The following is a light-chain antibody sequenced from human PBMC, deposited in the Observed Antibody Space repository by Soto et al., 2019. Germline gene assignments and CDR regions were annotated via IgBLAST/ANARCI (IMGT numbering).Light chain of an antibody. J-gene: IGKJ4*02. CDR2: GAS. V-gene: IGKV3-20*01. CDR3: HQYDSSPLT. CDR1: QSVSSSY. Sequence: EIVLTQSPGTLSLSPGERATLSCRASQSVSSSYLAWYQQKPGQAPRLLIYGASSRATGIPDRFSGSGSGTDFTLTISRREPKDFAVYYCHQYDSSPLTFGGGTKVEIK.